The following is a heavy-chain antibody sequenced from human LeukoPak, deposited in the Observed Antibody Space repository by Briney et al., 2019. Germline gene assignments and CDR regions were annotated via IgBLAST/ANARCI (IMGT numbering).Heavy chain of an antibody. V-gene: IGHV4-34*01. CDR3: ARSDYDFWSGYFRGSGDAFDI. CDR1: GGSFSGYY. Sequence: PSETLSLTCAVYGGSFSGYYWSWIRQPPGKGLEWIGEINHSGSTNYNPSLKSRVTISVDTSKNQFSLKLSSVTAADTAVYYCARSDYDFWSGYFRGSGDAFDIWGQGTMVTVSS. D-gene: IGHD3-3*01. CDR2: INHSGST. J-gene: IGHJ3*02.